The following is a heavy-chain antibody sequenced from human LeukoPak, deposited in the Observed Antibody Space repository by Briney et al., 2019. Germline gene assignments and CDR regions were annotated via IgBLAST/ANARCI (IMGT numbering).Heavy chain of an antibody. CDR1: GFTFSNYW. J-gene: IGHJ4*02. V-gene: IGHV3-74*03. D-gene: IGHD6-6*01. Sequence: GGSLRLSCAASGFTFSNYWMHWVRQAPGKGLVWVSCFNTDGDISTYANSVKGRFTISRDNAKNTLYLQMNSLRAEDTAVYYCARVREPYSSSSPFDYWGQGTLVPVSS. CDR3: ARVREPYSSSSPFDY. CDR2: FNTDGDIS.